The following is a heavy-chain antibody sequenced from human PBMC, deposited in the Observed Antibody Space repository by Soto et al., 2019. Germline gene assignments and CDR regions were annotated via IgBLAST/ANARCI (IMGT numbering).Heavy chain of an antibody. V-gene: IGHV3-23*01. CDR1: GFMFSSYV. Sequence: EVHLLESGGGLVQPWGSLRLSCAAAGFMFSSYVMNLVRQAPGKGLEWVSRITDNGGRTDYEDSVKGRFTISRDNSKISLYLQMNSLRAYDTAVYYSAKDICGPSRGYHVYWGQGTMVTVS. J-gene: IGHJ4*02. CDR3: AKDICGPSRGYHVY. D-gene: IGHD6-25*01. CDR2: ITDNGGRT.